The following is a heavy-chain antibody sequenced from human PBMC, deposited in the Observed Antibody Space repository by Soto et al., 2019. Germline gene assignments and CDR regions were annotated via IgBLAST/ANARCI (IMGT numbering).Heavy chain of an antibody. CDR1: GGSISSGGYY. Sequence: SETLSLTCTVSGGSISSGGYYWSWIRQHPGKGLEWIGYIYYSGSTYYNPSLKSRVTISVDTSKNQFSLKLSSVTAADTAVYYCARDGGGRYSSSWYPGMGGMDVWGQGTTVTVSS. CDR3: ARDGGGRYSSSWYPGMGGMDV. V-gene: IGHV4-31*03. J-gene: IGHJ6*02. D-gene: IGHD6-13*01. CDR2: IYYSGST.